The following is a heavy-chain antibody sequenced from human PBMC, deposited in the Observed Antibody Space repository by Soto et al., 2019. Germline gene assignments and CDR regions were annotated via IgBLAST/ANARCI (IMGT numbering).Heavy chain of an antibody. V-gene: IGHV3-66*01. D-gene: IGHD3-16*01. CDR2: IYSGGST. Sequence: SLRLSCAASGFTVSTKYMSWVRQAPGKGLEWVSVIYSGGSTFYADSVRGRFTISRDNSKNTVNLQMNSLRAEDTAVYYCARDPWAADYWAQGNLVTVSS. CDR3: ARDPWAADY. J-gene: IGHJ4*02. CDR1: GFTVSTKY.